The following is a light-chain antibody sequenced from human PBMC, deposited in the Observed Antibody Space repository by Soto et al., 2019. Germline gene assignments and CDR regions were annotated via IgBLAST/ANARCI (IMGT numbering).Light chain of an antibody. J-gene: IGKJ1*01. CDR3: QQYNSYPWT. CDR2: KAS. V-gene: IGKV1-5*03. Sequence: GESVTITCRASQVISTSLAWYQVKPGKAPKLLIYKASSLESGVPSRFRGSGSGTECTLTISRLQPDDFSTYYCQQYNSYPWTFGQGTKVDIK. CDR1: QVISTS.